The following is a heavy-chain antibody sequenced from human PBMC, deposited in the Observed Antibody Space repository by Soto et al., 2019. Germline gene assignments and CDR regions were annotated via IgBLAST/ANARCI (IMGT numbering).Heavy chain of an antibody. J-gene: IGHJ4*01. CDR1: GFTFSKHW. Sequence: GGSLRLSCAASGFTFSKHWMHWVRQAPGKGLVWVSHIKTDGSFTRDADSVKGRFTTSRDNARNTLYLQMNSLTTADTAIYYCARERYSYGRYFDLWGHGTPVTVSS. CDR2: IKTDGSFT. CDR3: ARERYSYGRYFDL. D-gene: IGHD5-18*01. V-gene: IGHV3-74*01.